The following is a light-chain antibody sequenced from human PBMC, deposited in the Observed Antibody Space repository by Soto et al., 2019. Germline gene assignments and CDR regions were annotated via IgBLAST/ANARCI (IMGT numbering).Light chain of an antibody. V-gene: IGKV1-33*01. CDR3: QQYDDLPLA. CDR2: DAS. J-gene: IGKJ3*01. Sequence: DIQMTQSPSSLSASVGDRVTITCQASQDISNYLNWYQQKPGKAPKLLIYDASNLETGVPSRFSGSGSGTDFTFTISSLQPEDIATYYCQQYDDLPLAFGPGTKVDFK. CDR1: QDISNY.